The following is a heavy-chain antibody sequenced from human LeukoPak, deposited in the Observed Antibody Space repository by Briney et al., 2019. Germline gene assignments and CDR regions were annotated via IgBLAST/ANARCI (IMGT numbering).Heavy chain of an antibody. CDR2: ISGSGGST. Sequence: PGGSLRLSCAASGFTFSSYWMHWVRQAPGKGLEWVSAISGSGGSTYYADSVKGRFTISRDNSKNTLYLQMNSLRAEDTAVYYCASLADGYCGGDCYTLLYYYYYGMDVWGQGTTVTVSS. CDR3: ASLADGYCGGDCYTLLYYYYYGMDV. J-gene: IGHJ6*02. V-gene: IGHV3-23*01. CDR1: GFTFSSYW. D-gene: IGHD2-21*02.